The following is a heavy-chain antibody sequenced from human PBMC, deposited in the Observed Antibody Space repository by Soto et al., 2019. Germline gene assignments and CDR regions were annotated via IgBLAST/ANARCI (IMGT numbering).Heavy chain of an antibody. V-gene: IGHV3-21*01. CDR3: ARVGGSSSYAFDI. CDR1: GFTFSSYS. CDR2: ISSSSYI. D-gene: IGHD6-6*01. Sequence: GGSLRLSCAASGFTFSSYSMNWVRQAPGKGLEWVSSISSSSYIYYADSVKGRFTISRDNAKNSLYLQMNSLRAEDTAVYYCARVGGSSSYAFDIWGQGTMVTVSS. J-gene: IGHJ3*02.